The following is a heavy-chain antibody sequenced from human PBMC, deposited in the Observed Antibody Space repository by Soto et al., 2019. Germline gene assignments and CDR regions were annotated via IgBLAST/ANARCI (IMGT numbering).Heavy chain of an antibody. CDR2: IYHTGKT. D-gene: IGHD3-10*01. Sequence: SETLSLTCAVSGGSVSSGGWWNWVRQSPGKGLEWIGEIYHTGKTNYNPSLESRVTISVDKSKNEFSLKLSSVTAADTAVYYCARDIGSYAYGEGYWGQGIQVTVS. CDR3: ARDIGSYAYGEGY. J-gene: IGHJ4*02. CDR1: GGSVSSGGW. V-gene: IGHV4-4*02.